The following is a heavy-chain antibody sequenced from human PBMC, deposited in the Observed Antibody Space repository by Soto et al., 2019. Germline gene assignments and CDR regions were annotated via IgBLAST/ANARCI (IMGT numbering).Heavy chain of an antibody. CDR3: ANALGELSPESYDY. D-gene: IGHD3-16*02. CDR1: GFTFSSYA. CDR2: ISYDGSDK. J-gene: IGHJ4*02. Sequence: QVQLVESGGGVVQPGRSLRLSCAASGFTFSSYARHWVRQAPGKGLEWVAVISYDGSDKYYADSVKGRFTISRDNSKNTLNLQMNSLRADDTAVYYCANALGELSPESYDYWGQGTLITVSS. V-gene: IGHV3-30*18.